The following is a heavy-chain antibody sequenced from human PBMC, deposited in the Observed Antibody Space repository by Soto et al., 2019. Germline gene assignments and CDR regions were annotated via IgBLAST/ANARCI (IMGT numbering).Heavy chain of an antibody. V-gene: IGHV3-72*01. CDR2: TRNKAGNYAT. CDR1: GFTFSDHS. Sequence: EVQLVESGGGLVQPGGSLRLSCAASGFTFSDHSMDWVRQAPGKGLEWVGRTRNKAGNYATEYAASGKCRLTRSRDESKNSLDLQMNSLKNEDTAVYYCIGRSLGASEFAYWGQGILVTVSS. CDR3: IGRSLGASEFAY. D-gene: IGHD1-26*01. J-gene: IGHJ4*01.